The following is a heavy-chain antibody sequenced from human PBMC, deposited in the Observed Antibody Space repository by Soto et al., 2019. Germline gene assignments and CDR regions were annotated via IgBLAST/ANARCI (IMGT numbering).Heavy chain of an antibody. J-gene: IGHJ4*02. Sequence: ASVKVSCKASGYTFTSYGISWVRQAPGQGLEWMGWISAYNGNTNYAQKLQGRVTMTTDTSTSTAYMELRSLRSDDTAVYYCARNSRGYSYGYFDYWGQGTLVTVSS. D-gene: IGHD5-18*01. V-gene: IGHV1-18*04. CDR2: ISAYNGNT. CDR3: ARNSRGYSYGYFDY. CDR1: GYTFTSYG.